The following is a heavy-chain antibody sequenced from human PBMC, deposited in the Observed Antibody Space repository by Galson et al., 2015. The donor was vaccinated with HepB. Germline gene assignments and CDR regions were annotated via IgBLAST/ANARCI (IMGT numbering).Heavy chain of an antibody. Sequence: SLRLSCAASGFSVSTNYMNWVRQAPGMGLEWVSIIYSGGRTYYADSVKGRFTISRDNSKNTLYLQMDSLTVEDTAVYCCARVVEMAPGWFDPWGQGTQVTVSS. CDR1: GFSVSTNY. J-gene: IGHJ5*02. V-gene: IGHV3-53*01. D-gene: IGHD5-24*01. CDR2: IYSGGRT. CDR3: ARVVEMAPGWFDP.